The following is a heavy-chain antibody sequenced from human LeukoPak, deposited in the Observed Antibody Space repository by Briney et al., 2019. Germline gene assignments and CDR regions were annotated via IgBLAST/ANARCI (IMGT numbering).Heavy chain of an antibody. CDR2: IIPMFGTA. V-gene: IGHV1-69*13. Sequence: ASVKVSCKASGGIFSNYGFSWVRQAPGQGLEWMGGIIPMFGTANYAQKFQGRVTITADESTSTAYMELSSLRSEDTAVYYCARGYASGISPSVHYFYYMDVWGKGTTVTISS. CDR1: GGIFSNYG. J-gene: IGHJ6*03. D-gene: IGHD2-2*01. CDR3: ARGYASGISPSVHYFYYMDV.